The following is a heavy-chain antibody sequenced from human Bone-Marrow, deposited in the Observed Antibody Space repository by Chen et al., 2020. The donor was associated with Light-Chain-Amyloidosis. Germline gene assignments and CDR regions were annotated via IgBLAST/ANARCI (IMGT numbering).Heavy chain of an antibody. V-gene: IGHV5-51*01. CDR1: GYTFPNYW. J-gene: IGHJ4*02. CDR3: ARRRDGYNFDY. Sequence: EVQLEQSGPEVKKPGESLKISCKGSGYTFPNYWIGWVRQMPGKGLEWMGVIYPDDSGARYRPSVEGQVTISADKSITTAYLQWRSLKASDTAMYYCARRRDGYNFDYWGQGTLVTVSS. CDR2: IYPDDSGA. D-gene: IGHD5-12*01.